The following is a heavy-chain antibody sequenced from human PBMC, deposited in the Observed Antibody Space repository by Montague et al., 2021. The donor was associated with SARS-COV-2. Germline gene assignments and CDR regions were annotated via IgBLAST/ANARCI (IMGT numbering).Heavy chain of an antibody. V-gene: IGHV4-39*07. CDR3: ARGWFSPMLVVVIRGPFDY. D-gene: IGHD3-22*01. Sequence: SDTLSLTCTVSGGSISSSSYYWGWIRQPPGKGLEWIGTTYYSGSTYYNPSLKSRVTISVDTSKNQFSLKLSSVTAADPAVYYCARGWFSPMLVVVIRGPFDYWGQGALVTVSS. CDR2: TYYSGST. CDR1: GGSISSSSYY. J-gene: IGHJ4*02.